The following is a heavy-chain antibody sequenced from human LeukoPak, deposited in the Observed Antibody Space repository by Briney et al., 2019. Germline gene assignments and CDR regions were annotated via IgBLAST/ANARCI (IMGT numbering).Heavy chain of an antibody. CDR2: IIPIFGTA. Sequence: SVKVSCKASGGTFSSYAISWVRQAPGQGLEWMGGIIPIFGTANYAQKFQGRVTITTDESTSTAYMELSSLRSEDTAVYYCARDKRSIGAYFDYWGQGTLVTVSS. CDR3: ARDKRSIGAYFDY. V-gene: IGHV1-69*05. J-gene: IGHJ4*02. D-gene: IGHD6-6*01. CDR1: GGTFSSYA.